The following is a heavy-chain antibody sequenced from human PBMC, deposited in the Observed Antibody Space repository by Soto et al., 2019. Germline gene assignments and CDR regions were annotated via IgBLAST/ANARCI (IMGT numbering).Heavy chain of an antibody. CDR2: INAGNGNT. V-gene: IGHV1-3*01. Sequence: ASVKVSCKASGYTFTSYAMHWVRQAPGQRLEWMGWINAGNGNTKYSQKFQGRVTITRDTSASTAYMELSSLRSEDTAVYYCARGGSPPYYDFWSGYYDYWGQGTLVTVSS. CDR1: GYTFTSYA. CDR3: ARGGSPPYYDFWSGYYDY. D-gene: IGHD3-3*01. J-gene: IGHJ4*02.